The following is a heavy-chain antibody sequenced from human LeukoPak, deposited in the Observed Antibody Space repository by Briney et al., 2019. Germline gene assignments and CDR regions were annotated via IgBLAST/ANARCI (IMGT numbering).Heavy chain of an antibody. V-gene: IGHV1-2*04. D-gene: IGHD3-10*01. CDR3: ARGGYYGSHIDNWFDP. CDR1: GYTFTGYY. CDR2: INPNSGGT. J-gene: IGHJ5*02. Sequence: ASVKVSCKASGYTFTGYYMHWVRQAPGQGLEWMGWINPNSGGTNYAQKFQGWVTMTKDTSISTAYMELSRLRSDDTAVYYCARGGYYGSHIDNWFDPWGQATPVTVSS.